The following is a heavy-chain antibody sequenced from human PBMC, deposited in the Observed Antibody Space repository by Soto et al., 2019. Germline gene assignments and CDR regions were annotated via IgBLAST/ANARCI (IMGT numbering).Heavy chain of an antibody. V-gene: IGHV3-49*05. Sequence: EVQLVESGGGLVKPGWSLRLSCITSGFAFGDFAMTWFRQAPGKGLEWVGFITSKKYGGKPQYAASVKGRFSISRDDSKSIAYLQMNNLTAGDTAVYYCSRLRPERYSAYDFPMDVWGQGTTVTVSS. CDR1: GFAFGDFA. CDR3: SRLRPERYSAYDFPMDV. J-gene: IGHJ6*02. CDR2: ITSKKYGGKP. D-gene: IGHD5-12*01.